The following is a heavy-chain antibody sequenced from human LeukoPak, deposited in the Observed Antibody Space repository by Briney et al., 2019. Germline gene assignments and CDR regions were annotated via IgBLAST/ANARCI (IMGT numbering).Heavy chain of an antibody. D-gene: IGHD1-26*01. J-gene: IGHJ3*02. Sequence: ASVKVSCKASGYTFTGYYMHWVRQAPGQGLEWMGWINPNSGGTNYAQKFQGRVTMTRDTSISTAYMELSRLRSDDTAVYYCARSQQKWELTYPDAFDIWGQGTMVTVSS. CDR3: ARSQQKWELTYPDAFDI. V-gene: IGHV1-2*02. CDR2: INPNSGGT. CDR1: GYTFTGYY.